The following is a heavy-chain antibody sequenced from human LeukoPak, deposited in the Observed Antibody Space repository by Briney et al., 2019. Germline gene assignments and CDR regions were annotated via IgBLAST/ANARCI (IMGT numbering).Heavy chain of an antibody. J-gene: IGHJ4*02. CDR3: ARQYYYDSSGCFDY. CDR1: GGSISSYY. V-gene: IGHV4-4*07. D-gene: IGHD3-22*01. Sequence: SETLSLTCTVSGGSISSYYWSWIRQPAGKGLEWIGRVYTSGSTNYNPSLKSRVTMSVDTSKNQFSLKLSSVTAADTAVYYCARQYYYDSSGCFDYWGQGTLVTVSS. CDR2: VYTSGST.